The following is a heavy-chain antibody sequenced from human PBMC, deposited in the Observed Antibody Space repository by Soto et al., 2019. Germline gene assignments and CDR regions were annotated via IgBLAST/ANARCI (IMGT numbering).Heavy chain of an antibody. J-gene: IGHJ3*02. V-gene: IGHV5-51*01. CDR1: GYSFTTYW. CDR3: ARRSDGGDSHAAFDI. D-gene: IGHD2-21*02. CDR2: FYPGDSDT. Sequence: PGESLKISCKDSGYSFTTYWIGWVRQMPGKGLEWMGIFYPGDSDTRYSPSFQGQVTISADKSISTAYLQWSSLKASDTAIYYCARRSDGGDSHAAFDIWGQGTMVTVSS.